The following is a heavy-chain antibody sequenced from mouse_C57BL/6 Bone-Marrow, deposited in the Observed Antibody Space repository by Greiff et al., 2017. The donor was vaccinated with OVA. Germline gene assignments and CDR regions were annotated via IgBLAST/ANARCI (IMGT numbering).Heavy chain of an antibody. D-gene: IGHD1-1*01. CDR2: IDPSDSYT. J-gene: IGHJ2*01. CDR3: ARPIYYYGSSYWYYFDY. Sequence: QVQLKQSGAELVMPGASVKLSCKASGYTFTSYWMHWVKQRPGQGLEWIGEIDPSDSYTNYNQKFKGKSTLTVDKSSSTAYMQLSSLTSEDSAVYYWARPIYYYGSSYWYYFDYWGQGTTLTVSS. V-gene: IGHV1-69*01. CDR1: GYTFTSYW.